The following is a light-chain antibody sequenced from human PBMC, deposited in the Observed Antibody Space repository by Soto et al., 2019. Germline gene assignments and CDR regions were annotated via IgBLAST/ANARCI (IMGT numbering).Light chain of an antibody. J-gene: IGLJ3*02. CDR2: EGS. V-gene: IGLV2-23*01. Sequence: QSVLTQPASVSGSPGQSITISCTGTSSDVGSYNLVSWYQQHPGKAPKHMIYEGSKRPSGVSNRFSGSKSGNTASLTISGLQADDEADYYCCSYAGSSTWVFGGGTKLTVL. CDR3: CSYAGSSTWV. CDR1: SSDVGSYNL.